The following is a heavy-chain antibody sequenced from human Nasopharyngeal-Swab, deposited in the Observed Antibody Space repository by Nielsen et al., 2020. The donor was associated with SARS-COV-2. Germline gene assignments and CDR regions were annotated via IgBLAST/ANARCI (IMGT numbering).Heavy chain of an antibody. V-gene: IGHV3-30-3*01. Sequence: VRQAPGKGLEWVAVISYDGSNKYYADSVKGRFTISRDSSKNTLYLQMNSLRAEDTAVYYCARAPGDGMDVWGQGTTVTVSS. CDR3: ARAPGDGMDV. CDR2: ISYDGSNK. J-gene: IGHJ6*02.